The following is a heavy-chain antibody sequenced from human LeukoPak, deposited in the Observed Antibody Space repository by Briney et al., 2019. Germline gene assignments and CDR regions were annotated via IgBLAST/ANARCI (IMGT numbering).Heavy chain of an antibody. CDR2: ISSDGNTK. V-gene: IGHV3-30-3*01. CDR1: GFTFSAYT. J-gene: IGHJ4*02. CDR3: ARATVAVAGGFDY. D-gene: IGHD6-19*01. Sequence: GGSLRLSCTASGFTFSAYTMHWVRQAPGKGLEWVAVISSDGNTKYYADSVKGRFTISRDNSKNTLYLQMNSLRAEDSAVYYCARATVAVAGGFDYWGQGTLVTVSS.